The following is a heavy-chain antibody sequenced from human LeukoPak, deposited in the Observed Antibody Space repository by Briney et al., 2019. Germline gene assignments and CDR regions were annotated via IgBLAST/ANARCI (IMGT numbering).Heavy chain of an antibody. CDR1: GGSISSYY. D-gene: IGHD3-22*01. CDR3: ARERRRGYYDSSGYSALDY. V-gene: IGHV4-4*07. Sequence: SETLSLTCTVSGGSISSYYWSWIRQPAGKGLEWIGRIYTNGSTNYNPSLKSRVTMSVDTSKNQFSLKLSSVTAADTAVYYCARERRRGYYDSSGYSALDYWGQGTLLIVSS. CDR2: IYTNGST. J-gene: IGHJ4*02.